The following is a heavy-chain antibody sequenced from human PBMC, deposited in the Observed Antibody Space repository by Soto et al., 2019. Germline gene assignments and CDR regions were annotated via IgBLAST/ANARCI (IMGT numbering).Heavy chain of an antibody. D-gene: IGHD3-16*01. Sequence: QITLKESGPTLVKPTQTLTLTCTYSGFSLRTTGVGVGWIRQPPGKALEWLGIIYWDDNKRYSPSLKSRLTLTNDISKSQVVLTMTNMDLVDTATYSCAHTWGLPFDYWGQGTLVIVSS. CDR2: IYWDDNK. J-gene: IGHJ4*02. V-gene: IGHV2-5*02. CDR1: GFSLRTTGVG. CDR3: AHTWGLPFDY.